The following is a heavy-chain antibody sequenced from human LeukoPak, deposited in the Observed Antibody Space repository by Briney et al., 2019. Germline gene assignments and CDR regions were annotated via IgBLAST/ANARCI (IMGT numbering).Heavy chain of an antibody. Sequence: GGSLRLSCAASGFTFSSYAMSWVRQAPGKGLEWVSAISGSGGSTYYADSVKGRFTISRDNSKNTLYLQMNSLRAEDTAVYCCAKVPYSSSSDEGDYWGQGTLVTVSS. CDR3: AKVPYSSSSDEGDY. J-gene: IGHJ4*02. D-gene: IGHD6-6*01. CDR1: GFTFSSYA. CDR2: ISGSGGST. V-gene: IGHV3-23*01.